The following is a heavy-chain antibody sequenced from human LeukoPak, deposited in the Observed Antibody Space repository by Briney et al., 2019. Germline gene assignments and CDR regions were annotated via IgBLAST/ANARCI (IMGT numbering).Heavy chain of an antibody. D-gene: IGHD4-23*01. CDR3: ATVGGDYGGNAGVFHY. CDR2: IYYSGST. V-gene: IGHV4-31*03. Sequence: SETLSLTCSVSGGSISSGNYYWSWIRQHPGKGLEWIGYIYYSGSTYYNPSLESRVTISVDTSKNMFSLKLSSVTAADTAVYYCATVGGDYGGNAGVFHYWGQGTLVTVSS. CDR1: GGSISSGNYY. J-gene: IGHJ4*02.